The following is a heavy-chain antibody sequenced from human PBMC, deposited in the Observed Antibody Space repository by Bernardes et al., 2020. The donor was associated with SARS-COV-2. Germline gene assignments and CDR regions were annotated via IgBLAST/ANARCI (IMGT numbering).Heavy chain of an antibody. CDR2: ISGSGGST. V-gene: IGHV3-23*01. Sequence: GGSLRLSCAASGFTFSSYAMSWVRQAPGKGLEWVSAISGSGGSTYYADSVKGRFTISRDNSKNTLYLQMNSLRAEDTAVYYCARFSITIFGVVSPPDYWGQGTLVTVSS. D-gene: IGHD3-3*01. CDR3: ARFSITIFGVVSPPDY. CDR1: GFTFSSYA. J-gene: IGHJ4*02.